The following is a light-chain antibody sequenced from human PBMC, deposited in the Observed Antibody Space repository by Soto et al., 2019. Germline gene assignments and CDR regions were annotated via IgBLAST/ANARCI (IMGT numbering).Light chain of an antibody. J-gene: IGLJ1*01. CDR1: SSDVGAYNF. V-gene: IGLV2-14*03. CDR2: DVS. CDR3: SSYTSSSTHV. Sequence: QSALTRPASVSGSPGQSITISCTGTSSDVGAYNFVSWYQQHPGKVPKLMIFDVSSRPSGVSDRFSGSKSGNTASLTISGFQAEDAGHYYRSSYTSSSTHVFGCGTKLTVL.